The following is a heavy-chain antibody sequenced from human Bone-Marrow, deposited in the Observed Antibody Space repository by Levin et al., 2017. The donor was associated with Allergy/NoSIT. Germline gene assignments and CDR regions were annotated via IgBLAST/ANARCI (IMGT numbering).Heavy chain of an antibody. CDR2: TNTDGSTT. V-gene: IGHV3-74*01. D-gene: IGHD1-26*01. J-gene: IGHJ4*02. CDR3: ARALIVGATSGGDY. Sequence: GGSLRLSCAASGFTFSNYWMHWVRQTPGKGLVWVSRTNTDGSTTNYADSVKGRFTISRDNAKNTLYLQMNSLRAEDTAVYYCARALIVGATSGGDYWCQGTLVTVSS. CDR1: GFTFSNYW.